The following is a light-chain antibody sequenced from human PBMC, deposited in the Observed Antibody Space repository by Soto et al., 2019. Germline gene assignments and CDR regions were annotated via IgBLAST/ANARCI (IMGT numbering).Light chain of an antibody. CDR2: EVS. V-gene: IGLV2-14*01. J-gene: IGLJ1*01. CDR1: SSDVGGYNY. CDR3: TSYTSYSTLDV. Sequence: QSALTHPASVSGSPGQSITISCTGTSSDVGGYNYVSWYQQHPDKAPKLMIYEVSNRPSGVSNRFSGSKSGHTAALTISGLQSEDEADYFCTSYTSYSTLDVFGTGTKVTVL.